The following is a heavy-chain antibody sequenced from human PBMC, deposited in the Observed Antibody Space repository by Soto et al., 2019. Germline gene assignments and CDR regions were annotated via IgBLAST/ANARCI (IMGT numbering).Heavy chain of an antibody. CDR2: ISRSGSDI. J-gene: IGHJ6*02. D-gene: IGHD2-2*03. CDR1: GFTFSDYS. CDR3: ATVGYCSSTSCQTRYYYYGMDV. Sequence: GGSLRLSCAASGFTFSDYSMNWVRQAPGKGLEWVSYISRSGSDIYYADSVKGRFTISGDNAKNSLFLQMNSLRAEDTAVYYCATVGYCSSTSCQTRYYYYGMDVWGQGTTVTVSS. V-gene: IGHV3-11*01.